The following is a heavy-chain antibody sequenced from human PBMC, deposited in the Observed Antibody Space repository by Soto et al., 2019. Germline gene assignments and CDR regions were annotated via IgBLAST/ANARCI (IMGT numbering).Heavy chain of an antibody. CDR2: INHSGST. J-gene: IGHJ4*02. V-gene: IGHV4-34*01. CDR3: ARVGAGYCSGGSCYHTFDY. D-gene: IGHD2-15*01. Sequence: QVQLQQWGAGLLKPSETLSLTCAVYGGSFSGYYWSWIRQPPGKGLEWIGEINHSGSTNYNPSLKSRVTLSVDTSKNPFSLKLSSVTAADTAVYYCARVGAGYCSGGSCYHTFDYWGQGTLVTVSS. CDR1: GGSFSGYY.